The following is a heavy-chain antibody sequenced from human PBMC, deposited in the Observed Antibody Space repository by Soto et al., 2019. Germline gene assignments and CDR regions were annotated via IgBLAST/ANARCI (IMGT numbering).Heavy chain of an antibody. J-gene: IGHJ4*02. CDR1: GFTFDDYA. CDR2: ISWNSGSI. D-gene: IGHD3-16*01. Sequence: GGSLRLSCAASGFTFDDYAMHWVRQAPGKGLEWVSGISWNSGSIGYADSVKGRFTISRDNAKNSLYLQMNSLRAEDTALYYCAPETLDGYWGQGTLVTVSS. CDR3: APETLDGY. V-gene: IGHV3-9*01.